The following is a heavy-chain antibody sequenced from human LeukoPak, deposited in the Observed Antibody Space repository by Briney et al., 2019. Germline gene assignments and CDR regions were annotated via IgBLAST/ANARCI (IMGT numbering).Heavy chain of an antibody. CDR2: ISAYNGNT. CDR3: ARDQTLGYYYGSGPTSYDI. D-gene: IGHD3-10*01. CDR1: GYTFTSYG. Sequence: ASVKVSCKASGYTFTSYGISWVRQAPGQGLEWMGWISAYNGNTNYAQKLQGRVTMTTDTSTSTAYMELRSLRSDDTAVYYCARDQTLGYYYGSGPTSYDIWGQGTMVTVSS. J-gene: IGHJ3*02. V-gene: IGHV1-18*01.